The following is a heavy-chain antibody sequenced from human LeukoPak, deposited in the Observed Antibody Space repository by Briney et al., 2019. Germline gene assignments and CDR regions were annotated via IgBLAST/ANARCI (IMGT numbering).Heavy chain of an antibody. CDR3: ARRPTGTIDY. CDR1: GESFSGYY. Sequence: PSETLSLTCAVYGESFSGYYWTWIRQPPGKGLEWIGEINHSGSSNYNPSLKSRVTILVDTSKNQFSLRLSSVTAADTAVYYCARRPTGTIDYWGQGTLVTVSP. J-gene: IGHJ4*02. D-gene: IGHD1-7*01. CDR2: INHSGSS. V-gene: IGHV4-34*01.